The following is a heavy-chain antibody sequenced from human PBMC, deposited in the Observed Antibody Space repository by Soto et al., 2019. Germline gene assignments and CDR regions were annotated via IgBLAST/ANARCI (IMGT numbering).Heavy chain of an antibody. CDR2: INPNSGGT. J-gene: IGHJ6*02. D-gene: IGHD3-3*01. Sequence: ASVKVSCKASGYTFTGYYMHWVRQAPGQGLEWMGWINPNSGGTNYAQKFQGRVTMTRDTSISTAYMELSRLRSDDTAVYYCARFGNLYDFWSGYYTGYYYGMDVWGQGTTVTVSS. CDR3: ARFGNLYDFWSGYYTGYYYGMDV. CDR1: GYTFTGYY. V-gene: IGHV1-2*02.